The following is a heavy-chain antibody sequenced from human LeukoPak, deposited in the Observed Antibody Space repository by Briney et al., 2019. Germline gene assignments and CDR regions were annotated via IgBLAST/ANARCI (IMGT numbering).Heavy chain of an antibody. J-gene: IGHJ4*02. Sequence: GGSLRLSCAASGFTFSSYGMHWVRQAPGKGLEWVAVISYDGSNKYYADSVKSRFTISRDNSKNTLYLQMNSLRAEDTAVYYCAKDRRQLKYFDYWGQGTLVTVSS. D-gene: IGHD6-13*01. V-gene: IGHV3-30*18. CDR1: GFTFSSYG. CDR3: AKDRRQLKYFDY. CDR2: ISYDGSNK.